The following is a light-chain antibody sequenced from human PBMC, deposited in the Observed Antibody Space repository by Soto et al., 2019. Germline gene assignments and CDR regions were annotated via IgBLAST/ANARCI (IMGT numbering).Light chain of an antibody. CDR2: NVS. V-gene: IGLV2-14*01. Sequence: QSALTQPGSGSESLGQSITISCTGASSDFTAYNYVSWYQHYPGKVPKLLIYNVSNRPSGVSNRFSGAMSGNTASLRISRLRAEAEADYFCTSNATGSLYVFGTGTKVTVL. CDR3: TSNATGSLYV. J-gene: IGLJ1*01. CDR1: SSDFTAYNY.